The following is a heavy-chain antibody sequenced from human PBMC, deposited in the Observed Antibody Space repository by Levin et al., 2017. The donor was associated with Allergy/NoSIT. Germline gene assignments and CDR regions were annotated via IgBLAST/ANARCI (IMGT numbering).Heavy chain of an antibody. J-gene: IGHJ4*02. V-gene: IGHV4-59*08. D-gene: IGHD3-10*01. CDR2: ISNRGNT. CDR1: GASVTGNH. Sequence: SETLSLICTISGASVTGNHWSWIRQSPGKGLEWIGHISNRGNTNLNPSHRSRVTISLNRSTNQVSLELTSVTAADSATYFCARHVYPDGSPFDSWGQGSLITVSS. CDR3: ARHVYPDGSPFDS.